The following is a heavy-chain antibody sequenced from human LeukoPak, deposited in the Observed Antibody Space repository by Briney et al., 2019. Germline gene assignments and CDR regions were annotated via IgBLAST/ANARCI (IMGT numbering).Heavy chain of an antibody. Sequence: PSETLSLTCTVSGGPISSYYWSWIRQPAGKGLEWIGRIYTSGSTNYNPSLKSRVTMSVDTSKNQFSLKLSSVTAADTAVYYCARDLRYCSGGSCYSNWFDPWGQGTLVTVSS. D-gene: IGHD2-15*01. V-gene: IGHV4-4*07. CDR2: IYTSGST. CDR3: ARDLRYCSGGSCYSNWFDP. J-gene: IGHJ5*02. CDR1: GGPISSYY.